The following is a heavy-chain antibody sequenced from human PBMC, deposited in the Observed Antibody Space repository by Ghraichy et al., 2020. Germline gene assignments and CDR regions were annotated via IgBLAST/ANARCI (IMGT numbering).Heavy chain of an antibody. CDR2: VDYRGST. CDR3: ASHAPILRYGMDV. CDR1: GGSISSHY. V-gene: IGHV4-59*11. Sequence: SETLSLTCTVSGGSISSHYWSWIRQPPGKGLEWIWYVDYRGSTNYNPSLKSRVTISGDTSKNQFSLKLSSVTAADTAVYYCASHAPILRYGMDVWGPGTTVTVSS. J-gene: IGHJ6*02.